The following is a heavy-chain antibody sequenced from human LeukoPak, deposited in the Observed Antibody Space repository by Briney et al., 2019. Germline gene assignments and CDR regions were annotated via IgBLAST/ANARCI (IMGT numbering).Heavy chain of an antibody. J-gene: IGHJ4*02. CDR3: ARRPNYDDSSGYYYPFDY. Sequence: GGSLKISCTGSGYSFTTYWIGWVRQIPGKGLEWVWIIYTGDSETRYSPSLQGQVTISADQSNSTAYLQWSSLKATDTAMYYCARRPNYDDSSGYYYPFDYWGQGTQVTVSS. CDR1: GYSFTTYW. V-gene: IGHV5-51*01. D-gene: IGHD3-22*01. CDR2: IYTGDSET.